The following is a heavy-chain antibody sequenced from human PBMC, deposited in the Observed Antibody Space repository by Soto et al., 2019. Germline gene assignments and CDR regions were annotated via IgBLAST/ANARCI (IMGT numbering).Heavy chain of an antibody. Sequence: SETLSLTCSVSSGSLSNYQWSWIRQAPGKGLEWIGCIQSSGDAKYNPSLKSRVTMSVDTSKNQFSLKLKSVSAADRAVYFCAMGGSTLSTLNWFDPWGPGVSVTVSS. CDR3: AMGGSTLSTLNWFDP. V-gene: IGHV4-59*01. CDR1: SGSLSNYQ. D-gene: IGHD3-16*01. CDR2: IQSSGDA. J-gene: IGHJ5*02.